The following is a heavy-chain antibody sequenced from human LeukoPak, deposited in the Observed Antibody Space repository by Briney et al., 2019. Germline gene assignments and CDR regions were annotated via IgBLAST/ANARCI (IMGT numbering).Heavy chain of an antibody. CDR3: AKRGYSSNWPHYYGMDV. Sequence: SETLSLTCTVSGGSISSYYWSWIRQPPGKGLEWIGEINHSGSTNYNPSLKSRVTISVDTSKNQFSLKLSSVTAADTAVYYCAKRGYSSNWPHYYGMDVWGQGTTVTVSS. J-gene: IGHJ6*02. CDR1: GGSISSYY. CDR2: INHSGST. D-gene: IGHD6-13*01. V-gene: IGHV4-34*01.